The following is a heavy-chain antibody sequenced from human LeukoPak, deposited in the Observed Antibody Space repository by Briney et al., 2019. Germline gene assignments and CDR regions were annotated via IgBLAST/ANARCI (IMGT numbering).Heavy chain of an antibody. J-gene: IGHJ4*02. CDR2: ISGSGGGT. CDR3: AKGSGYDLTTPYYFDY. CDR1: GFTFSSYG. D-gene: IGHD5-12*01. V-gene: IGHV3-23*01. Sequence: GGSLRLSCAASGFTFSSYGMSWVRQAPGKGLEWVSAISGSGGGTYYADSVKGRFTISRDNSKNTLYLQMNSLRAEDTAVYYCAKGSGYDLTTPYYFDYWGQGTLVTVSS.